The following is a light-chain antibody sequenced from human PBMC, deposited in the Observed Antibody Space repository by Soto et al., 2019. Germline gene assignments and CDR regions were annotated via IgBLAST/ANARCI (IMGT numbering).Light chain of an antibody. CDR3: SSYTSTSTPV. V-gene: IGLV2-14*01. CDR1: SSDVGGYNY. J-gene: IGLJ3*02. Sequence: QSAPTQPASVSGSPGQSINISCTGTSSDVGGYNYVSWYQQHPGKAPKLIMYNVSNRPSGVSNRFSGSKSGNTASLSISGLQAEDEADYFCSSYTSTSTPVFGGGTKLTVL. CDR2: NVS.